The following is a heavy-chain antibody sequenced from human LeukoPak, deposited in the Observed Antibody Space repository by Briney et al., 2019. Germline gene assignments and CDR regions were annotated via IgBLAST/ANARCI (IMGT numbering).Heavy chain of an antibody. Sequence: SETLSLTCAVYGGSFSGYYWSWIRQPPGKGLEWIGEINHSGSTNYNPSLKSRVTISVDTPKNQFSLKLSSVTAADTAVYYCARGLDIVGEYYYYYGMDVWGQGTTVTVSS. J-gene: IGHJ6*02. D-gene: IGHD2-15*01. V-gene: IGHV4-34*01. CDR1: GGSFSGYY. CDR2: INHSGST. CDR3: ARGLDIVGEYYYYYGMDV.